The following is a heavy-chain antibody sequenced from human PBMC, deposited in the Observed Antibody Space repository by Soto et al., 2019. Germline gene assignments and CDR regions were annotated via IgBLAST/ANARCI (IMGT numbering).Heavy chain of an antibody. CDR3: ARGQRFSDWFEP. CDR2: IYSSGST. Sequence: SETLSLTRTVSCGAISTYYWTWLRQPSWKGLEWIGRIYSSGSTKYNPSLQSRVTMSLDTSNNQFSLRLTSVTAADTAVYYCARGQRFSDWFEPWGPVTLVTV. D-gene: IGHD3-3*01. V-gene: IGHV4-4*07. J-gene: IGHJ5*02. CDR1: CGAISTYY.